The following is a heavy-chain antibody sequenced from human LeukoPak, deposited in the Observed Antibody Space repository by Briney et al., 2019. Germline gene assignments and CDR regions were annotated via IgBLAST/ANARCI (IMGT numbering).Heavy chain of an antibody. CDR1: VFTFRNAW. D-gene: IGHD2-21*02. J-gene: IGHJ4*02. CDR2: IRSKTDGGTT. CDR3: TTVTDY. V-gene: IGHV3-15*01. Sequence: PGGSLRLSCAASVFTFRNAWMTWVRQARGKGLEWVGRIRSKTDGGTTDYAAPVKGRVTISRDDSKNTLWLQVNTLRPEDTAVYYCTTVTDYWGQGTLVTVS.